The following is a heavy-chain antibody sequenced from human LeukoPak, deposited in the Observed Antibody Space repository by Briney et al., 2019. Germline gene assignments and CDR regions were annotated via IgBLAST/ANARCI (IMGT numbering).Heavy chain of an antibody. CDR2: ISAYNGNT. Sequence: ASVKVSCKASGYTFTSYGISWVRQGPGQGLEWVGWISAYNGNTNYAQKLQGRVTMTTDTSTSTAYMELRSLRSDDTAVYYCARDPSGYSYGYMDYWGQGTLVTVSS. CDR1: GYTFTSYG. D-gene: IGHD5-18*01. CDR3: ARDPSGYSYGYMDY. V-gene: IGHV1-18*01. J-gene: IGHJ4*02.